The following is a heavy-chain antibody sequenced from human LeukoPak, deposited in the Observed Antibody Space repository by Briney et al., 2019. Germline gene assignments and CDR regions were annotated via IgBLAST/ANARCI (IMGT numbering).Heavy chain of an antibody. CDR1: GFTFSSYA. CDR3: ARDREALAFDY. J-gene: IGHJ4*02. V-gene: IGHV3-30*04. CDR2: ISYDGSNK. Sequence: GGSLRLSCAASGFTFSSYAMHWVRQAPGKGLEWVAVISYDGSNKYYADSVKGRFTISRDNSKNTLYLQMNSLRAEDTAVYYCARDREALAFDYWGQGTLVTVSS.